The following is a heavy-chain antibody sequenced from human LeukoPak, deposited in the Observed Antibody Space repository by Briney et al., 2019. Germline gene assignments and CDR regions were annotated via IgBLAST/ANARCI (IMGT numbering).Heavy chain of an antibody. Sequence: PSETLSLTCAVYGGSFSGYYWSWIRQPLGKGLEWIGEINHSGSTNYNPSLKSRVTISVDTSKNQFSLKLSSVTAADTAVYYCARGPPHYYYDSSGYYWRWGQGTLVTVSS. J-gene: IGHJ4*02. CDR2: INHSGST. D-gene: IGHD3-22*01. V-gene: IGHV4-34*01. CDR3: ARGPPHYYYDSSGYYWR. CDR1: GGSFSGYY.